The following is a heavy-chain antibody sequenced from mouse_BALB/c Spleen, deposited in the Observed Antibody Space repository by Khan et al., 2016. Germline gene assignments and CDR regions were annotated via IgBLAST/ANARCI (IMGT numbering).Heavy chain of an antibody. J-gene: IGHJ2*01. CDR2: ISSGGSYT. D-gene: IGHD1-1*01. V-gene: IGHV5-9-4*01. Sequence: EVELVESGGGLVKPGGSLKLSCAASGFTFSSYAMSWVRQSPEKRLAWVAEISSGGSYTYYPDTVTGRFAISRDNAQNTLYLEMSSLKSEDTAMYYWPRSYSGTSTYFDCWGQGTTLAVSS. CDR3: PRSYSGTSTYFDC. CDR1: GFTFSSYA.